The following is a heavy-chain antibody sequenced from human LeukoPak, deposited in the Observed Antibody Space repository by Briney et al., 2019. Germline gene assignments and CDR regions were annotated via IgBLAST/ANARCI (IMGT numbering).Heavy chain of an antibody. CDR2: ISSSSSYI. CDR1: GFTFSSYS. D-gene: IGHD3-3*01. V-gene: IGHV3-21*01. Sequence: GSLRLSCAASGFTFSSYSMNWVRQAPGKGVEWVSSISSSSSYIYYADSVKGRFTISRDNSKNTLYLQMNSLRAEDTAVYYCARAPKITIFEDIWGQGTMVTVSS. J-gene: IGHJ3*02. CDR3: ARAPKITIFEDI.